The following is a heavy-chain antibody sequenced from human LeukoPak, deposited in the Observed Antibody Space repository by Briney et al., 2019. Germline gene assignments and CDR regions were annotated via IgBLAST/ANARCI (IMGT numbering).Heavy chain of an antibody. V-gene: IGHV4-34*01. CDR3: ASTERCSPTCPLDY. Sequence: SQTLSLTCAVYGGSFRAYYWSWIRQPPGKGLEWIGEINHSGRTNYSPSLKRRVTISLDTSMKKFSLRLNSVTAADTAVYYCASTERCSPTCPLDYWGQGTLVSVSS. CDR2: INHSGRT. J-gene: IGHJ4*02. D-gene: IGHD2-2*01. CDR1: GGSFRAYY.